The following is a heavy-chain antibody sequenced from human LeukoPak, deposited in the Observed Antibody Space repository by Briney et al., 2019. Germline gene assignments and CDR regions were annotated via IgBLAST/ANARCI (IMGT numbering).Heavy chain of an antibody. Sequence: SQTLSLTCAISGDSVSSNSAAWNWIRQSPSRGLEWLGRTYYRSKWYNDYAVSVKSRITINPDTSKNQFSLQLNPVTPEDTAVYYCARDARYCSGGSCYRDAFDIWGQGTMVTVSS. D-gene: IGHD2-15*01. CDR2: TYYRSKWYN. J-gene: IGHJ3*02. V-gene: IGHV6-1*01. CDR1: GDSVSSNSAA. CDR3: ARDARYCSGGSCYRDAFDI.